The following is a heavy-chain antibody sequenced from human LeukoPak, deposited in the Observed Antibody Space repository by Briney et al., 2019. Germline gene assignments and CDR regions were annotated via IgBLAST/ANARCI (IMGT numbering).Heavy chain of an antibody. CDR2: INSVGTST. V-gene: IGHV3-74*01. CDR1: GFTFRTYW. D-gene: IGHD6-13*01. CDR3: ARDDPSWYSGIDY. J-gene: IGHJ4*02. Sequence: GGSLRLSCAASGFTFRTYWMHWVRQAPGKGLVWVAHINSVGTSTSYADSVKGRFTVSRDNAENKLYLQMNSLRADDTAVYYCARDDPSWYSGIDYWGQGTLVTVSS.